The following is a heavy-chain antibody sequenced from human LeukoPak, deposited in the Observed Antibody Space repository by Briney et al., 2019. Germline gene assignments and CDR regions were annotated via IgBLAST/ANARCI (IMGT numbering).Heavy chain of an antibody. CDR1: GFTFSSYS. D-gene: IGHD4-11*01. CDR3: AREHWDYIIDY. CDR2: ISSSSNTI. J-gene: IGHJ4*02. V-gene: IGHV3-48*01. Sequence: GGSLRLSCAVSGFTFSSYSMNWVRQAPGKGLEWVSYISSSSNTIYHADSVKGRFTISRDNAKNLLYLQMSSLRAEDTAVYYCAREHWDYIIDYWGQGTLVTVSS.